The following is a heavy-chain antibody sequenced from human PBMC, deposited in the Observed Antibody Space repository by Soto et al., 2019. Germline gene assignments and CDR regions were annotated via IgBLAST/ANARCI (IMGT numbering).Heavy chain of an antibody. CDR3: ARHTRNYYGSGTQLCFDY. Sequence: SETLSLTCTVSGGSISSGGYYWSWIRQHPGKGLEWIGYIYYSGSTNYNPSLKSRVTISVDTSKNQFSLKLSSVTAADTAVYYCARHTRNYYGSGTQLCFDYSGQGTLVTVAS. J-gene: IGHJ4*02. CDR2: IYYSGST. CDR1: GGSISSGGYY. D-gene: IGHD3-10*01. V-gene: IGHV4-61*08.